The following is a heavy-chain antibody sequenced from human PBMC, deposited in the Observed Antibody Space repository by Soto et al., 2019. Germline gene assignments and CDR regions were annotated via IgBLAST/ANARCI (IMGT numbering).Heavy chain of an antibody. CDR3: ARAGISQAAAGSLDCCPIDS. Sequence: EVQLVESGGGLVQPGGSLRLSCAASGFTVSSNYMSWVRQAPGKGLERVSIIYSGGTTYYADSVKGRFTISRDNSKHTLYLQMNSLRAEDTAVYYCARAGISQAAAGSLDCCPIDSWGQGTLVTVSS. CDR2: IYSGGTT. CDR1: GFTVSSNY. V-gene: IGHV3-66*01. J-gene: IGHJ4*02. D-gene: IGHD6-13*01.